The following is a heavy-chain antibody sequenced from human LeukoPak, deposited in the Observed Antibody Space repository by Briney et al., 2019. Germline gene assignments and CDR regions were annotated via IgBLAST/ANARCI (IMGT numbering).Heavy chain of an antibody. Sequence: SVKVSCKASEGTFSNYAISWVRQAPGQGLEWMGRIIPVLGITNYAQKFQGRVTITADKSTSTAYMELSSLRSEDTALYYCATYSSTYYDAFAMWGQGTMVTVSS. J-gene: IGHJ3*02. D-gene: IGHD6-13*01. CDR1: EGTFSNYA. CDR3: ATYSSTYYDAFAM. V-gene: IGHV1-69*04. CDR2: IIPVLGIT.